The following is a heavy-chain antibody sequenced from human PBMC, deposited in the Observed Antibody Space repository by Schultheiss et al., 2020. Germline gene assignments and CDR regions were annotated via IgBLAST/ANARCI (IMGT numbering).Heavy chain of an antibody. V-gene: IGHV3-30-3*01. CDR1: GFTFSSHA. Sequence: GGSLRLSCAASGFTFSSHAMHWVRQAPGKGLEWVAVISYDGSNKYNADSVKGRFTISRDNSKNTLYLQMNSLRAEDTAVYYCARDYYDSSGYLFDYWGQGILVTAPQ. D-gene: IGHD3-22*01. CDR3: ARDYYDSSGYLFDY. CDR2: ISYDGSNK. J-gene: IGHJ4*02.